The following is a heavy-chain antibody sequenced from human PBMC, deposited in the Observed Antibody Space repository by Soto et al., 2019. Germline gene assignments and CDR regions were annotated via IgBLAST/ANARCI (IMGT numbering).Heavy chain of an antibody. Sequence: QVQLVQSGAEGKKPGASGKVSCKASGYTFTSYAMHWGRQAPGQRLEWMGWINAGNGNTKYSQRFQGRVTITRDTSASTAYMELSSLRSEDTAVYYCARSIVVVTSFDYWGQGTLVTVSS. J-gene: IGHJ4*02. D-gene: IGHD3-22*01. CDR3: ARSIVVVTSFDY. V-gene: IGHV1-3*01. CDR1: GYTFTSYA. CDR2: INAGNGNT.